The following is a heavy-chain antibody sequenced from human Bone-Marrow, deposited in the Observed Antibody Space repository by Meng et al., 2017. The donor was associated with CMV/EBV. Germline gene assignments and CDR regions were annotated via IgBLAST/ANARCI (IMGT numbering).Heavy chain of an antibody. CDR1: GFTFSSYA. CDR2: ISYDGSNK. Sequence: GESLKIYCAASGFTFSSYAMHWVRQAPGKGLEWVAVISYDGSNKYYADSVKGRFTISRDNSKNTLYLQMNSLRAEDTAVYYCARDHEVVVVPAATNWFDPWGQGTLVTVSS. D-gene: IGHD2-2*01. CDR3: ARDHEVVVVPAATNWFDP. V-gene: IGHV3-30*04. J-gene: IGHJ5*02.